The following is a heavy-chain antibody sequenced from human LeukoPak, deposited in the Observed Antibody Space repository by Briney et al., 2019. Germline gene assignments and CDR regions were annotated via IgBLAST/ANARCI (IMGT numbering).Heavy chain of an antibody. J-gene: IGHJ4*02. D-gene: IGHD1-26*01. CDR2: ISPYNGYT. CDR1: GYAFTSYG. Sequence: GASVKVSCKASGYAFTSYGITWVRQAPGQGLEWMGWISPYNGYTNYAQNLQGRVTMTTDTSTTTAYMELRSLRSDDTAMYYCARDSGSYNGFDYWGQGTLVTVSS. CDR3: ARDSGSYNGFDY. V-gene: IGHV1-18*01.